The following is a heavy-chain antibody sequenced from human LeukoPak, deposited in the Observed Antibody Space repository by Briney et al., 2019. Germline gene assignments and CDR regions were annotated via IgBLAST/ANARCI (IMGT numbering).Heavy chain of an antibody. CDR2: MNPNSGNT. CDR1: GYTFTSYD. Sequence: ASVKVSCKASGYTFTSYDINWVRQATGQGLEWMGWMNPNSGNTGYAQKFQGRVTITRNTSISTAYMELSSLRSEDTAVYYCARGRMYYDFWSGHSPRIFDYWGQGTLVTVSS. D-gene: IGHD3-3*01. V-gene: IGHV1-8*03. J-gene: IGHJ4*02. CDR3: ARGRMYYDFWSGHSPRIFDY.